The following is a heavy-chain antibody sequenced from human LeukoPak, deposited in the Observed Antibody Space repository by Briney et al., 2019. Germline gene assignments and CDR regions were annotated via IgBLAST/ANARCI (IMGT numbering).Heavy chain of an antibody. D-gene: IGHD2-8*02. V-gene: IGHV3-53*01. CDR3: ATLRLVAHLGAFDI. CDR1: GFTVSSNY. CDR2: IYSGGST. J-gene: IGHJ3*02. Sequence: GGSLRLSCAASGFTVSSNYMSWVHQAPGKGLEWVSVIYSGGSTYYADSVKGRFTISRDNSKNTLYLQMNSLRAEDTAVYYCATLRLVAHLGAFDIWGQGTMVTVSS.